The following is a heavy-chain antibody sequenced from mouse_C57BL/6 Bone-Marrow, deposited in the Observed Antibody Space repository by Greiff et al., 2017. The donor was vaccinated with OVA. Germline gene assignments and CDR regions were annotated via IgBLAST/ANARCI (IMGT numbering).Heavy chain of an antibody. CDR1: GFSLTSYG. Sequence: VQLQQSGPGLVQPSQSLSITCTASGFSLTSYGVHWVRQSPGKGLEWLGVIWRGGSTDYNAAFMSRLSITNDNSKSQVFFKMNSLQADDTAIYYCAKMSYYYDSYFDYWGQGTTLTVSS. J-gene: IGHJ2*01. D-gene: IGHD1-1*01. CDR2: IWRGGST. CDR3: AKMSYYYDSYFDY. V-gene: IGHV2-5*01.